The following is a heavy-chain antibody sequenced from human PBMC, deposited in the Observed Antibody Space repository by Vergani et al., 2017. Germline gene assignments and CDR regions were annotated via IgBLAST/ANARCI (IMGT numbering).Heavy chain of an antibody. CDR1: GFTFSSYA. J-gene: IGHJ6*02. Sequence: EVQLLESGGGLVQPGGSLRLSCAASGFTFSSYAMSWVRQAQGKGLEWVSAISGSGGSTYYADSVKGRFTISRDNSKNTLYLQMNSLRAEDKAVYYCARKKGDYGDYGSTLNYYYYGMDVWGQGTTVTVSS. D-gene: IGHD4-17*01. V-gene: IGHV3-23*01. CDR3: ARKKGDYGDYGSTLNYYYYGMDV. CDR2: ISGSGGST.